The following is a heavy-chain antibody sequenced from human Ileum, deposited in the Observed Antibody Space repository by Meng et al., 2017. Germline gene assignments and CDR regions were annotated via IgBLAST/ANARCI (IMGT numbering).Heavy chain of an antibody. CDR3: ASGIYYYDSSGYHEY. CDR1: SGTSSSYT. Sequence: SVLVSCKASSGTSSSYTISWVRHAPGQGLEWLGRIIPILGIANYAQKFQGRVTITADKYTSTAYMELSSLRSEETAVYYCASGIYYYDSSGYHEYWGQGTLVTVSS. J-gene: IGHJ4*02. V-gene: IGHV1-69*02. CDR2: IIPILGIA. D-gene: IGHD3-22*01.